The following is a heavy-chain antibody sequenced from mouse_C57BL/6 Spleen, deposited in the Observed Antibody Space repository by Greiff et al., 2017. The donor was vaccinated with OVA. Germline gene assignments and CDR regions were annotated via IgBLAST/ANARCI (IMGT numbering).Heavy chain of an antibody. Sequence: VMLVESGAELAKPGASVKMSCKASGYTFTSYWMHWVKQRPGQGLEWIGYINPSTGYTEYNQKFKDKATLTADKSSSTAYMQLSSLTSEDSAVYYGASYYGSSYAMDYWGQGTSVTVSS. CDR3: ASYYGSSYAMDY. D-gene: IGHD1-1*01. V-gene: IGHV1-7*01. CDR2: INPSTGYT. CDR1: GYTFTSYW. J-gene: IGHJ4*01.